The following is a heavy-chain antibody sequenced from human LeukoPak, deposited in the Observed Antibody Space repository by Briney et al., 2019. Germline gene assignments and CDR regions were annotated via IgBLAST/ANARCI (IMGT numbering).Heavy chain of an antibody. V-gene: IGHV1-18*01. J-gene: IGHJ4*02. CDR3: ARAGRPNYYDSSAPAGY. CDR1: GYTFTSYG. Sequence: GASVKVSCKASGYTFTSYGISWVRQAPGQGLEWMGWISAYNGNTNYAQKLQGRVTMTTDTSTSTAYMELRSLRSDDTAVYYCARAGRPNYYDSSAPAGYWGQGTLVTVSS. CDR2: ISAYNGNT. D-gene: IGHD3-22*01.